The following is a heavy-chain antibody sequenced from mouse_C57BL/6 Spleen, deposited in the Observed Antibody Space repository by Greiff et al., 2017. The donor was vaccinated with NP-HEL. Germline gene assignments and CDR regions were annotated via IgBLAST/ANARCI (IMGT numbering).Heavy chain of an antibody. CDR1: GYAFSSSW. Sequence: QVQLQQSGPELVKPGASVKISCKASGYAFSSSWMNWVKQRPGKGLEWIGRIYPGDGDTNYNGKFKGKATLTADKSSSTAYMQLSSLTSEDSAVYFCANDYDGGWYFDVWGTGTTVTVSS. V-gene: IGHV1-82*01. CDR2: IYPGDGDT. J-gene: IGHJ1*03. CDR3: ANDYDGGWYFDV. D-gene: IGHD2-4*01.